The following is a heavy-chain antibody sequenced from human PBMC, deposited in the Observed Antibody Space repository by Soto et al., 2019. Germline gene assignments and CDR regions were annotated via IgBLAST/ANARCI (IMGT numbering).Heavy chain of an antibody. D-gene: IGHD3-10*01. V-gene: IGHV1-69*13. Sequence: GASVKVSCKASGGTFSSDAISWVRQAPGQGLEWMGGIIPIFGTANYAQKFQGRVTITAGESTSTAYMELSSLRSEDTAVYYCARQAVRGVPREFDYWGQGTLVTVSS. J-gene: IGHJ4*02. CDR2: IIPIFGTA. CDR3: ARQAVRGVPREFDY. CDR1: GGTFSSDA.